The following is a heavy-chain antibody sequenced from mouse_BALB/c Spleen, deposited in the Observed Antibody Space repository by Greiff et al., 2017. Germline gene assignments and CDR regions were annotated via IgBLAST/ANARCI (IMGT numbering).Heavy chain of an antibody. CDR3: ARTGYDRAWFAY. D-gene: IGHD2-14*01. J-gene: IGHJ3*01. CDR1: GFTFSSYT. V-gene: IGHV5-9*03. CDR2: ISSGGGNT. Sequence: EVMLVESGGGLVKPGGSLKLSCAASGFTFSSYTMAWVHQTPEKRLEWVATISSGGGNTYYPDSVKGRFTISRDNTKHNLYLQMSSLRSEDTAFYYCARTGYDRAWFAYWGQGTLVTVSA.